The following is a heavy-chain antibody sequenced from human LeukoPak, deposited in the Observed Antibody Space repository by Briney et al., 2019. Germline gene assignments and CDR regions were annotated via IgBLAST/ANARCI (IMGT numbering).Heavy chain of an antibody. CDR2: IYHSGIT. CDR1: GGSISSGDYY. J-gene: IGHJ4*02. V-gene: IGHV4-30-4*08. Sequence: SQTLSLTCTVSGGSISSGDYYWSWIRQPPGKGLEWIGTIYHSGITYYNPSLKSRVTISVDTSKNQFSLKLISVTAADTAVYYCARLFGVTTCDYWGQGTLVTVSS. D-gene: IGHD4-11*01. CDR3: ARLFGVTTCDY.